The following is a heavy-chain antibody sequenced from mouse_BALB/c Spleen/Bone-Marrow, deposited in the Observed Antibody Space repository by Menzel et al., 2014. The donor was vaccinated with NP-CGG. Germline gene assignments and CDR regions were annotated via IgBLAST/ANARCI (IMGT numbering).Heavy chain of an antibody. CDR3: ARLHYYGYGAY. J-gene: IGHJ3*01. CDR1: GFDFSTFW. V-gene: IGHV4-1*02. CDR2: INPDRSTI. D-gene: IGHD1-2*01. Sequence: VESGGSLKLSCAASGFDFSTFWMSWVRQAPGKGLEWIGEINPDRSTINYRPSLKDKFIISRGNAKNTLYLLMSKVRSEDTALYYCARLHYYGYGAYWGQGTLVTVSA.